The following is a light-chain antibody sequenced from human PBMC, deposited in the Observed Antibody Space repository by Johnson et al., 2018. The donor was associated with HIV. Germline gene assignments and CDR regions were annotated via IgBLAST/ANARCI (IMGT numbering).Light chain of an antibody. J-gene: IGLJ1*01. CDR3: GTWDSSLSAHYV. CDR1: NSNIGNNY. CDR2: ENN. Sequence: QSVLTQSPSVSAAAGQKVTISCSGNNSNIGNNYVSWYQELPGTAPKLLIYENNKRPSGIPDRFSGSKSGTSATLGITGLQTADEADYYCGTWDSSLSAHYVFGTGTKVTGL. V-gene: IGLV1-51*02.